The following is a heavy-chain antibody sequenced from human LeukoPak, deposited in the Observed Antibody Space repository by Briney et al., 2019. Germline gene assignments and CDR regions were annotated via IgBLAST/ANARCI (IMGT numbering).Heavy chain of an antibody. CDR1: GGSISSYY. V-gene: IGHV4-59*08. CDR3: AGHGSSRAPFDY. J-gene: IGHJ4*02. CDR2: IYYSGST. Sequence: SETLSPTCTVSGGSISSYYWSWIRQPPGKGLEWIGYIYYSGSTNYNPSLKSRVTISVDTSKNQFSLKLSSVTAADTAVYYCAGHGSSRAPFDYWGQGTLVTVSS. D-gene: IGHD6-13*01.